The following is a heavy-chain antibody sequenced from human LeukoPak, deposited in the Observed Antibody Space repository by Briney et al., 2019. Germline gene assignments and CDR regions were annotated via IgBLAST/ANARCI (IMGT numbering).Heavy chain of an antibody. CDR1: GFTFINYA. V-gene: IGHV3-23*01. CDR2: ICGSGGST. Sequence: GGSLRLSCAASGFTFINYAMSWVRQAPGKGLEWVAVICGSGGSTYYGDSVKGRFTVSRDNSKNTLYLQMNSLRTEDTAVYFCAKFQAGGSGTYFSPFDYWGQGTLVTVSS. J-gene: IGHJ4*02. CDR3: AKFQAGGSGTYFSPFDY. D-gene: IGHD3-10*01.